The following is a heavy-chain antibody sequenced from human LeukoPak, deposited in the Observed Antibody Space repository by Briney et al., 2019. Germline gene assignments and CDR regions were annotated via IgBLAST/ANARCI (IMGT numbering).Heavy chain of an antibody. J-gene: IGHJ4*02. V-gene: IGHV1-69*05. Sequence: SVKVSCKASGGTSSSYAISWVRQAPGQGLEWMGRIIPIFGTANYAQKFQGRVTITTDESTSTAYMELSSLRSEDTAVYYCARIPIAVAGRWYYFDYWGQGTLVTVSS. D-gene: IGHD6-19*01. CDR3: ARIPIAVAGRWYYFDY. CDR1: GGTSSSYA. CDR2: IIPIFGTA.